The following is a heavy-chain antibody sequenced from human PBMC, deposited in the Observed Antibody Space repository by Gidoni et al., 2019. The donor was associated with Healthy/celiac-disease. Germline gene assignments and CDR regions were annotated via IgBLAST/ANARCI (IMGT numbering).Heavy chain of an antibody. CDR1: GYTFPTYS. J-gene: IGHJ6*02. D-gene: IGHD3-9*01. V-gene: IGHV1-46*01. Sequence: QVQLVQSGAEVKKPGASGKFSGKSSGYTFPTYSIHWVRKAPGQGLEWMGIIHPSGGSTSYAQKFQGRVTMTRDTSTSTVYMELSSLRSEDTAVYYCARDPRWGDILTGSPLTYGMDVWGQGTTVTVSS. CDR3: ARDPRWGDILTGSPLTYGMDV. CDR2: IHPSGGST.